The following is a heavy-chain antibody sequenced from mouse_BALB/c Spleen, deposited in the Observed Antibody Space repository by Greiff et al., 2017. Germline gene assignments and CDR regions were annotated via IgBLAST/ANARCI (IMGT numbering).Heavy chain of an antibody. Sequence: DVMLVESGGGLVKPGGSLKLSCAASGFAFSSYDMSWVRQTPEKRLEWVAYISSGGGSTYYPDTVKGRFTISRDNAKNTLYLQMSSLKSEDTAMYYCARQGDGYYVYYAMDYWGQGTSVTVSS. CDR1: GFAFSSYD. J-gene: IGHJ4*01. D-gene: IGHD2-3*01. CDR3: ARQGDGYYVYYAMDY. CDR2: ISSGGGST. V-gene: IGHV5-12-1*01.